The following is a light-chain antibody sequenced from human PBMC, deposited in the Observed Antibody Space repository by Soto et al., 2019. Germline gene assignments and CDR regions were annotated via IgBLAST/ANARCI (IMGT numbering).Light chain of an antibody. CDR2: GAS. J-gene: IGKJ2*01. Sequence: EVVFTQSPGTLALSPGERAALSCRASQTVTSNYLAWYQQKPGQAPRLLIYGASSRATDIPHRFSGSGSGTDFTLTISRLEPEDFALYYCQQYLSLPVTFGQGTKVDIK. CDR3: QQYLSLPVT. V-gene: IGKV3-20*01. CDR1: QTVTSNY.